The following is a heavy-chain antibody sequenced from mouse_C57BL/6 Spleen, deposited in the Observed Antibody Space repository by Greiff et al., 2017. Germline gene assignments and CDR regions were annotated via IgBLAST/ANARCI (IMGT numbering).Heavy chain of an antibody. V-gene: IGHV1-64*01. CDR3: AREYGNYAMDY. CDR1: GYTFTSYW. Sequence: QVQLKQPGAELVKPGASVKLSCKASGYTFTSYWMHWVKQRPGQGLEWIGMIHPNSGSTNYNEKFKSKATLTVDKSSSTAYMQLSSLTSEDSAVYYCAREYGNYAMDYWGQGTSVTVSS. J-gene: IGHJ4*01. CDR2: IHPNSGST. D-gene: IGHD2-10*02.